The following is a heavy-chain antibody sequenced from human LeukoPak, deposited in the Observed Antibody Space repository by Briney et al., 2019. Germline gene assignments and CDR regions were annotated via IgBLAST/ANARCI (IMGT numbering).Heavy chain of an antibody. CDR3: ATRARITMIPFDY. V-gene: IGHV3-23*01. Sequence: GGSLRLSCAASGFTLSSYAMSWVRQAPGKGLEWVSAISGSGGSTYYADSVKGRFTISRDNSKNTLYLQMNSLRAGDTAVYYCATRARITMIPFDYWGQGTLVTVSS. CDR2: ISGSGGST. D-gene: IGHD3-22*01. J-gene: IGHJ4*02. CDR1: GFTLSSYA.